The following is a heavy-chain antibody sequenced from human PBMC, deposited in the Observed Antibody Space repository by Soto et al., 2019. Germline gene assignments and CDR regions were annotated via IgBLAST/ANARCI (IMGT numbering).Heavy chain of an antibody. J-gene: IGHJ5*02. CDR3: ARPYYDFWSGYLNWFDP. Sequence: GGSLRLSCAASGFTFSDYYMSWIRQAPGKGLEWVSYISSSGSTIYYADSVKGRFTISRDNAKNSLYLQMNSLRAEDTAVYYCARPYYDFWSGYLNWFDPWGQGTLVTVSS. V-gene: IGHV3-11*01. CDR2: ISSSGSTI. CDR1: GFTFSDYY. D-gene: IGHD3-3*01.